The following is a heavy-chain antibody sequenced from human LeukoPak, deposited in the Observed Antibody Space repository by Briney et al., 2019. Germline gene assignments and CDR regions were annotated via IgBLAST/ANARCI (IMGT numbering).Heavy chain of an antibody. D-gene: IGHD6-13*01. CDR2: ISDDGSNK. V-gene: IGHV3-30-3*01. CDR1: GFTYTTYA. J-gene: IGHJ3*02. CDR3: ARVAYSSSWGGFAFDI. Sequence: GGSLRLSCTASGFTYTTYAMHWVRQAPGKGLEWVAVISDDGSNKYYADSVKGRFTISRDNSKNTLFLQMDSLRPEDTALYYCARVAYSSSWGGFAFDIWGQGTMVTVSS.